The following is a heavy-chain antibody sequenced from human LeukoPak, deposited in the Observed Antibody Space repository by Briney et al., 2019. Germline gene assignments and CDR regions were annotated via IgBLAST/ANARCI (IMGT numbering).Heavy chain of an antibody. Sequence: GGSLRLSCAASGFTFSSYAMSWVRQAPGKGLEWVSAISGSGGSTYYADSVKGRFTISRDNSKNTLYLQMNSLRAEDTAVYYCATAMVRGVIPFDYWGQGTLVTVSS. D-gene: IGHD3-10*01. J-gene: IGHJ4*02. CDR3: ATAMVRGVIPFDY. CDR1: GFTFSSYA. CDR2: ISGSGGST. V-gene: IGHV3-23*01.